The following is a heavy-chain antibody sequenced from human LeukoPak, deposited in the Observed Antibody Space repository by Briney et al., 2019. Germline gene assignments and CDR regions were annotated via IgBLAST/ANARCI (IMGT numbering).Heavy chain of an antibody. Sequence: SETLSLTCTVSGGSISSNSYYWGWIRQSPGKGLEWIGSIYYSGSTYYKPSLKSRLTISVDTSKNHFSLKLSSVTAADTAVYYCARNRYYYGSRNYGVPTWLDPWGQGTLVTVSS. D-gene: IGHD3-10*01. J-gene: IGHJ5*02. V-gene: IGHV4-39*02. CDR3: ARNRYYYGSRNYGVPTWLDP. CDR1: GGSISSNSYY. CDR2: IYYSGST.